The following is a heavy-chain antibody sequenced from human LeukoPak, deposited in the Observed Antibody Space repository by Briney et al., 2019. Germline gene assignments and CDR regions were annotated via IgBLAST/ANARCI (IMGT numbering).Heavy chain of an antibody. J-gene: IGHJ4*02. CDR1: GITFSSYW. D-gene: IGHD3-9*01. V-gene: IGHV3-7*01. Sequence: GGSLRLSCAASGITFSSYWMSWVRQAPGKGLEWVANIKQDGSEKYYVDSVKGRFTISRDNAKNSLYLQMNSLRAEDTAVYYCAREEVLTGYYSNWGQGTLVTVSS. CDR3: AREEVLTGYYSN. CDR2: IKQDGSEK.